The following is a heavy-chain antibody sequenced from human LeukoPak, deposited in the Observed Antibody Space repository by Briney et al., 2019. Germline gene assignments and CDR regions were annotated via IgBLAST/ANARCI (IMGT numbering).Heavy chain of an antibody. J-gene: IGHJ6*03. Sequence: GESLKISCKGSGYSFTSYWIGWVRQMPGKGLEWMGIIYPGDSDTRYSPSFQGQVTISADKSISTAYLQWSSLKASDTAMYYCARLYYGSGSQGAYYYYMDVWGKGTTVTVSS. CDR1: GYSFTSYW. CDR2: IYPGDSDT. CDR3: ARLYYGSGSQGAYYYYMDV. D-gene: IGHD3-10*01. V-gene: IGHV5-51*01.